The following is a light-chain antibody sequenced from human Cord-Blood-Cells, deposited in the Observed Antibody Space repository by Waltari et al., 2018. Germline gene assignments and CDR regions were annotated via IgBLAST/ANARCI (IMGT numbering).Light chain of an antibody. Sequence: DIQMTQSPSSLSASVGDRVNITCQASQDISNYLNWYQQKPGKAPKLLIYDASNLETGVPSRFSGSGSGTDFTFTISSLQPEDIATYYCQQYDNLPRLTFGGWTKVEIK. CDR3: QQYDNLPRLT. CDR2: DAS. J-gene: IGKJ4*01. CDR1: QDISNY. V-gene: IGKV1-33*01.